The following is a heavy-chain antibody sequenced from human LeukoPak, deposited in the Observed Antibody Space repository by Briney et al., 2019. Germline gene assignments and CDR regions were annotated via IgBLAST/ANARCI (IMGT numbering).Heavy chain of an antibody. V-gene: IGHV1-2*02. CDR2: INPNSGGT. CDR1: GYTFTGYY. D-gene: IGHD3-22*01. Sequence: ASVKVSCKASGYTFTGYYMHWVRQAPGQGLEWMGWINPNSGGTNYAQKFQGRVTMTRDTSISTAYMELSRLRSDDTAVYYCARVTYYYDSSGYYDYWGQGTLVTVSS. J-gene: IGHJ4*02. CDR3: ARVTYYYDSSGYYDY.